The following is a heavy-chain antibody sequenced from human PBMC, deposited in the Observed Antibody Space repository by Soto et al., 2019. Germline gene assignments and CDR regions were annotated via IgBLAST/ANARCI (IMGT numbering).Heavy chain of an antibody. CDR2: ISWNSGYI. D-gene: IGHD5-12*01. Sequence: GGSLRLSCAASAFNFEDYAMHWVRQAPGKGLEWVSGISWNSGYIGYADSVKGRFTISRDNAKNSLFLQMNSLRPEDTALYYCAKELSGYDSYMDVWGKGTTVTVSS. J-gene: IGHJ6*03. CDR1: AFNFEDYA. CDR3: AKELSGYDSYMDV. V-gene: IGHV3-9*01.